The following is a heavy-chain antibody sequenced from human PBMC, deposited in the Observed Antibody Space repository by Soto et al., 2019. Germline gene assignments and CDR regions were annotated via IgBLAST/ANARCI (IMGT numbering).Heavy chain of an antibody. D-gene: IGHD1-26*01. Sequence: QVQLVQSGAEVKKPGSSVKVSCKASGGTFSTYAISWVRQAPGQGLEWMGGIIPIFGTANYAQKFQGRVTITADESTSTAYMELSRLRSEDTAVYYCARSTVGAVYDAFDIWGQGTMVTVSS. V-gene: IGHV1-69*01. CDR3: ARSTVGAVYDAFDI. CDR2: IIPIFGTA. CDR1: GGTFSTYA. J-gene: IGHJ3*02.